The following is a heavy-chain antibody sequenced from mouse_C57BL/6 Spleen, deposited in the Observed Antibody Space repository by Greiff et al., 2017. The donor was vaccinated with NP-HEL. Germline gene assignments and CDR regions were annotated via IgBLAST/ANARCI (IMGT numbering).Heavy chain of an antibody. J-gene: IGHJ4*01. Sequence: EVQVVESGPGLVKPSQSLSLTCSVTGYSITSGYYWNWIRQFPGNKLEWMGYISYDGSNNYNPSLKNRISITRDTSKNQFFLKLNSVTTEDTATYYCARAVYYYGSSRYAMDYWGQGTSVTVSS. V-gene: IGHV3-6*01. D-gene: IGHD1-1*01. CDR2: ISYDGSN. CDR3: ARAVYYYGSSRYAMDY. CDR1: GYSITSGYY.